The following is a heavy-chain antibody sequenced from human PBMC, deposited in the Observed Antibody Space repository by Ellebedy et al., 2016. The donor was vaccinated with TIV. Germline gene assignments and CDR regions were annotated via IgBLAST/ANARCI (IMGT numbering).Heavy chain of an antibody. Sequence: SETLSLXXAVYGGSFSGYYWSWIRQPPGKGLEWIGEINHSGSTNYNPSLKSRVTISVDTSKNQFSLKLSSVTAADTAVYYCAGRYLEFLKYYFDDWGQGTLVTVSS. CDR3: AGRYLEFLKYYFDD. CDR1: GGSFSGYY. V-gene: IGHV4-34*01. J-gene: IGHJ4*02. CDR2: INHSGST. D-gene: IGHD1-1*01.